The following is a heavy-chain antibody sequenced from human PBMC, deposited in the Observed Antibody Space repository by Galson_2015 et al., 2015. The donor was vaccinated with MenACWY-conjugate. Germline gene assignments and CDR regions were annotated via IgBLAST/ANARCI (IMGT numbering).Heavy chain of an antibody. V-gene: IGHV3-30*18. CDR1: GFTFSSYG. Sequence: SLRLSCAASGFTFSSYGMHWVRQAPGKGLEWVAVISYDGSNKYYADSVKGRFTISRDNSKNTLYLQMNSLRAEDTAVYYCAKDAHYYGSGSSFDYWGQGTLVTVSS. CDR2: ISYDGSNK. CDR3: AKDAHYYGSGSSFDY. J-gene: IGHJ4*02. D-gene: IGHD3-10*01.